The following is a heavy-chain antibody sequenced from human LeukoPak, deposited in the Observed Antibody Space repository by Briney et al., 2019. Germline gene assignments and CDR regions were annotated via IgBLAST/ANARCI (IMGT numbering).Heavy chain of an antibody. D-gene: IGHD3-3*01. J-gene: IGHJ4*02. CDR1: GFTFDDYA. CDR2: ISATGGNT. Sequence: GRSLRLSCAASGFTFDDYAMHWVRQAPGKGLEWVSAISATGGNTYYADSVKGRFTISRDNSKNTLYLQMNSLRADDTAVYYCAKDVPSDRFLEWLLPAFYYFDYWGQGTLVTVSS. CDR3: AKDVPSDRFLEWLLPAFYYFDY. V-gene: IGHV3-23*01.